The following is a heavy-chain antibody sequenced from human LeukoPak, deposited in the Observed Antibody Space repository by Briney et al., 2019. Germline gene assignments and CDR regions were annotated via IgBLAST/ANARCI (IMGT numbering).Heavy chain of an antibody. Sequence: GGSLRLSCAASGFSFSTHWMSWVRQAPGKGLEWVANIKQDGSEKFYVDSVKGRFTISRDNAKNSVYLQMNSLTAEDTAVYYCARQSHGYILFDYWGQGTLVTASS. CDR2: IKQDGSEK. CDR1: GFSFSTHW. CDR3: ARQSHGYILFDY. J-gene: IGHJ4*02. V-gene: IGHV3-7*04. D-gene: IGHD5-24*01.